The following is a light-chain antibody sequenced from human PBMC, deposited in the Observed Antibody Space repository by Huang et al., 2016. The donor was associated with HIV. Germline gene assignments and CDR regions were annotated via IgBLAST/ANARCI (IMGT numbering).Light chain of an antibody. CDR3: HQYNNWLLS. V-gene: IGKV3-15*01. CDR2: GSS. J-gene: IGKJ4*01. CDR1: RSVSTN. Sequence: EIVMTQSPATLSVSPGQRVTLSCRANRSVSTNLDWYQQRHGQAPRLLIYGSSTRDPGIPARFSGSGSGTDFSLTISSLQSEDFALYYCHQYNNWLLSFGGGTRV.